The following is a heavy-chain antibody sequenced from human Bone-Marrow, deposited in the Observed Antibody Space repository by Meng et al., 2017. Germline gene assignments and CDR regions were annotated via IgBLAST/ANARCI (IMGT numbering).Heavy chain of an antibody. J-gene: IGHJ4*02. CDR3: ARDPSSSSWYFDY. CDR1: GFTFSSYA. D-gene: IGHD6-13*01. V-gene: IGHV3-7*01. Sequence: GESLKISCAASGFTFSSYAMSWVRQAPGKGLEWVANIKQDGSEKYYVDSVKGRFTISRDNAKNSLYLQMNSLRAEDTAVYYCARDPSSSSWYFDYWGQGTLVTVSS. CDR2: IKQDGSEK.